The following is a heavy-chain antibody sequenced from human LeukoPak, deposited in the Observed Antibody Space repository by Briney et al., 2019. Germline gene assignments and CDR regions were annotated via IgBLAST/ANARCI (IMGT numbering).Heavy chain of an antibody. V-gene: IGHV4-59*01. CDR2: IYYSGST. CDR1: GGSISSYY. Sequence: SETLSLTCTGSGGSISSYYWSWIRQPPGKGLEWIGYIYYSGSTNYNPSLKSRVTISVDTSKNQFSLNLSSVTAADTAVYYCARHTAMVNYFDFWGQGTLVTVSS. D-gene: IGHD5-18*01. CDR3: ARHTAMVNYFDF. J-gene: IGHJ4*02.